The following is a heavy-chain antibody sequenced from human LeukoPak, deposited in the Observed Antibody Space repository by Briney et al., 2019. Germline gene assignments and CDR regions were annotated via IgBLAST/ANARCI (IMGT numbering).Heavy chain of an antibody. CDR2: ITSAGNT. D-gene: IGHD2-2*01. Sequence: GGSLRLSCAASGFTFSSYAMNWVRQAPGKGLEWVSAITSAGNTYYADSVKGRFTISRDSSKNTLYLQMNSLRTEDTAVYYCAKGGGPYHLPTDYWGQGTLVTVSS. J-gene: IGHJ4*02. V-gene: IGHV3-23*01. CDR3: AKGGGPYHLPTDY. CDR1: GFTFSSYA.